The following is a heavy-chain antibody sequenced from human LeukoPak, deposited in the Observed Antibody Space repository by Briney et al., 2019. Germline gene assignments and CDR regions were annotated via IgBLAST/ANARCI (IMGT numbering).Heavy chain of an antibody. CDR1: GFTFSSYS. D-gene: IGHD3-3*01. V-gene: IGHV3-48*04. Sequence: PGGSLRLSCAASGFTFSSYSMNWVRQAPGKGLEWVSYISSSSSTIYYADSVKGRFTISRDNAKNSLYLQMNSLRAEDTAVYYCARDGDFWSAQGAFDIWGQGTMVTVSS. CDR2: ISSSSSTI. J-gene: IGHJ3*02. CDR3: ARDGDFWSAQGAFDI.